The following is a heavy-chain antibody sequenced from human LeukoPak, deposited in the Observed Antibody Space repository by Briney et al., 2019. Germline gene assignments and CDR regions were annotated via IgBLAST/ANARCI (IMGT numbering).Heavy chain of an antibody. CDR2: IRHDGSHK. CDR1: GFTFSNYG. Sequence: GGSLRLSCAASGFTFSNYGMQWVRQAPGKGLEWVTFIRHDGSHKSYADSVKGRFTISRDNSKNTLYLQMNNLRAEDTAVYYCALMRDGYTQWGQGTLVTVSS. V-gene: IGHV3-30*02. D-gene: IGHD5-24*01. J-gene: IGHJ4*02. CDR3: ALMRDGYTQ.